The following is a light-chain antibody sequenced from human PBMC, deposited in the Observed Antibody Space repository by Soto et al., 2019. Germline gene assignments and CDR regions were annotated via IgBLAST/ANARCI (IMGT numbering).Light chain of an antibody. J-gene: IGLJ1*01. CDR3: CSYTTSNPRQIV. Sequence: SDPNKVVSVNRSDRGSLRIINTKTSRDVVGYFYVSCYQQHQGKALKFMIYDVSNRPSGVSNRFSGSKSGNTASLTISGLQAEDEADYYCCSYTTSNPRQIVFGTGTKVSV. V-gene: IGLV2-14*01. CDR1: SRDVVGYFY. CDR2: DVS.